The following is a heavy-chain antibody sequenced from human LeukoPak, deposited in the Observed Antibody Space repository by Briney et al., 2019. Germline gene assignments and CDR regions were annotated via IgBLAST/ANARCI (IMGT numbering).Heavy chain of an antibody. J-gene: IGHJ3*02. CDR3: ARGIAAAPERAFDI. CDR2: IYYSGST. CDR1: GGSISSSSYY. V-gene: IGHV4-39*07. Sequence: PSETLSLTCTVSGGSISSSSYYWGWIRQPPGKGLEWIGSIYYSGSTYYNPSLKSRVTISVDTPKNQFSLKMSSVTAADTAVYYCARGIAAAPERAFDIWGQGTVVTVSS. D-gene: IGHD6-13*01.